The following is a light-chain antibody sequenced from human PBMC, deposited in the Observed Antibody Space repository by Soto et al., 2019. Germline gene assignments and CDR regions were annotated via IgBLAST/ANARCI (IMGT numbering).Light chain of an antibody. Sequence: QSVLTQSSSASASLGSSVKLTCTLSSGHSSYIIAWHQQQPGKAPRYLMKLEGSGSYNKRSGVRDRFSGFSSGADRYLTSSNHQFEDEADYYFETWDSNTRVFGGGTKLTVL. CDR3: ETWDSNTRV. J-gene: IGLJ3*02. CDR2: LEGSGSY. V-gene: IGLV4-60*02. CDR1: SGHSSYI.